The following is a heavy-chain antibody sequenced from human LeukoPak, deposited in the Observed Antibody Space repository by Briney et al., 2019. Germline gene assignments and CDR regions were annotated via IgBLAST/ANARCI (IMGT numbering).Heavy chain of an antibody. CDR2: ISAYNGNT. CDR1: GYTFTSYG. D-gene: IGHD3-22*01. CDR3: AREGYYDSSGYYFY. V-gene: IGHV1-18*01. Sequence: ASVKVSCKASGYTFTSYGISWVRQAPGHGLEWMGWISAYNGNTNYAQKLQGRVTMTTDTSTSTAYMELRSLRSDDTAVYYCAREGYYDSSGYYFYWGQGTLVTVSS. J-gene: IGHJ4*02.